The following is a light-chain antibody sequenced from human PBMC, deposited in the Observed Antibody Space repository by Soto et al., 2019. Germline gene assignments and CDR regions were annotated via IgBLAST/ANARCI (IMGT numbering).Light chain of an antibody. CDR3: QSYDTSLSGVI. V-gene: IGLV1-40*01. J-gene: IGLJ2*01. CDR2: ADN. CDR1: SSNIGAGYD. Sequence: QPVLTQTPSVSGAPGQKITMSCTGSSSNIGAGYDVHWYQQLPGAAPRLLIYADNNRPSGVPDRFSASNSGTSASLAITGLQGEDEAVYYCQSYDTSLSGVIFGAGTKLTVL.